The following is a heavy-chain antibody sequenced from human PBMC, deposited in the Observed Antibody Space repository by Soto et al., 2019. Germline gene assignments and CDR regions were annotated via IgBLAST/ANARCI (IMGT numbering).Heavy chain of an antibody. V-gene: IGHV1-18*04. CDR1: GYTFNTYG. D-gene: IGHD6-19*01. CDR3: ARAVPLDY. CDR2: ISGYNGNT. J-gene: IGHJ4*02. Sequence: QVQLVQSGPEVKKPGASVQVSCKASGYTFNTYGISWVRQAPGQGLEWMGWISGYNGNTNYAQHLQDRVTLTIDTSTGTAYMELRSLRSDDTALYYCARAVPLDYWGQGTLVTVSS.